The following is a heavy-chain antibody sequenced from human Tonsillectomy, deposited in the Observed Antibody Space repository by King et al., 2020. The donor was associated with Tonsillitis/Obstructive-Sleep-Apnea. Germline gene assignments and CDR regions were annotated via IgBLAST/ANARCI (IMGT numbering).Heavy chain of an antibody. J-gene: IGHJ5*02. CDR2: ISSSSSYT. CDR1: GFTFSDYY. V-gene: IGHV3-11*05. Sequence: VQLVESGGGLVKPGGSLRLSCAASGFTFSDYYMSWIRQAPGKGLDGVSYISSSSSYTNYADSVKGRFTISRDNAKNSLYLQMNSLRAEDTAVYYWARDRSSSNWFDPWGQGTLVTVSS. CDR3: ARDRSSSNWFDP. D-gene: IGHD6-6*01.